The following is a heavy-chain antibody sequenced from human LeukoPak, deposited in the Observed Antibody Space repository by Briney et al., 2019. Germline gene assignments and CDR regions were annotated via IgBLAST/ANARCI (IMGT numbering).Heavy chain of an antibody. CDR1: GYTFTNYA. CDR2: ISAYNGNT. J-gene: IGHJ4*02. V-gene: IGHV1-18*01. CDR3: ARVPRDYYDY. Sequence: ASVKVSCKASGYTFTNYAMNWVRQAPGQGLEWMGWISAYNGNTNYAQKLQGRVTMTTDTSTSTAYMELRSLRSDDTAVYYCARVPRDYYDYWGQGTLVTVSS.